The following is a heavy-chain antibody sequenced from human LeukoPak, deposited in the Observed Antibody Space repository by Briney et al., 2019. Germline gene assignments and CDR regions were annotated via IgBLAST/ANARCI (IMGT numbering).Heavy chain of an antibody. D-gene: IGHD5-12*01. CDR3: ARLRVSVTTTSDFDY. CDR2: ICSGGST. CDR1: GGSLSSSHYS. V-gene: IGHV4-39*01. Sequence: SETLSLTCTVSGGSLSSSHYSWGWIRQPPGKGLEWIGSICSGGSTYYNPSLKSRVTISVDTSKNQFSLKLSSVTAADTAVYYCARLRVSVTTTSDFDYWGQGTLVTVSS. J-gene: IGHJ4*02.